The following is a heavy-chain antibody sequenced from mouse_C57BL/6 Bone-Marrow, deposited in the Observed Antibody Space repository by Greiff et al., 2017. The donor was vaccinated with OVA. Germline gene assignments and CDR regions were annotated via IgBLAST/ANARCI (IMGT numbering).Heavy chain of an antibody. J-gene: IGHJ1*03. CDR3: AREGYGWYFDV. Sequence: VQLQQSGPELVKPGDSVKISCKASGYSFTGYFMNWVMQSHGKSLEWIGRINPYNGDTFYNQKFKGKATLTVDKSSSTAHLELRSLTSEDAAVYYCAREGYGWYFDVWGTGTTVTVSS. CDR1: GYSFTGYF. D-gene: IGHD2-2*01. CDR2: INPYNGDT. V-gene: IGHV1-20*01.